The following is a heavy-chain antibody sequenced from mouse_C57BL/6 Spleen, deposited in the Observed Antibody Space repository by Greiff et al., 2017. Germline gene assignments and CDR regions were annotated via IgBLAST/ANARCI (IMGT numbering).Heavy chain of an antibody. V-gene: IGHV5-6*02. CDR2: ISSGGSYT. CDR3: ARQRIYYSNYAMDY. CDR1: GLTFSSHG. Sequence: DVMLAESGGDLVKPGGPLKLSCAASGLTFSSHGMSWVRQNPEKRLEWVANISSGGSYTYYPDSVKGRFTISRDNAKNTLYLQMSSLKSEDTAMYYCARQRIYYSNYAMDYWGQGTSVTVSS. J-gene: IGHJ4*01. D-gene: IGHD2-12*01.